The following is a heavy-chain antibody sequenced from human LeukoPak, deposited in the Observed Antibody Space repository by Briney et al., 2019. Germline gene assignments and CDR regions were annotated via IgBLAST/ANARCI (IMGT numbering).Heavy chain of an antibody. J-gene: IGHJ5*02. CDR2: IYYSGNT. CDR1: GGSIGSGDYY. Sequence: SQTLSLTCTVSGGSIGSGDYYWSWIRQPPGKGLEWIGYIYYSGNTYYSPSLKSRVTISVDTSKNQFSLKLSSVTAADTAVYYCARVRVGWFDPWGQGTLVTVSS. CDR3: ARVRVGWFDP. D-gene: IGHD1-26*01. V-gene: IGHV4-30-4*01.